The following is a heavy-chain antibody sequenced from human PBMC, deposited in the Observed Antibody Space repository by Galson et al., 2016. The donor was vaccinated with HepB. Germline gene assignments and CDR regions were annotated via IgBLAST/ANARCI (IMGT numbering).Heavy chain of an antibody. V-gene: IGHV4-61*08. Sequence: SETLSLTCTVSGDSVSRGGYRWSWIRQPPGKGLEWIGYMNSRGNTNYDPSLKSRVTISVDTSKNQFSLNLTSVTAADTAVYYCARVTGGYCGSTSCYGYFDYWGQGTLVTVSS. CDR3: ARVTGGYCGSTSCYGYFDY. CDR1: GDSVSRGGYR. D-gene: IGHD2-2*01. J-gene: IGHJ4*02. CDR2: MNSRGNT.